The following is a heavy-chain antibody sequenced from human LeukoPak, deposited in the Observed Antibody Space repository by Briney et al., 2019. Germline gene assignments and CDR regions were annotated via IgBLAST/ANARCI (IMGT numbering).Heavy chain of an antibody. J-gene: IGHJ4*02. D-gene: IGHD6-19*01. CDR2: ITHSGST. CDR1: GGSFSDYY. Sequence: SETLSLTCAVFGGSFSDYYWTWIRQSPGKGLEWIGDITHSGSTTYNPSLKSRVTVSVDTSKNQFSLKLNSMTAADTAVYYCARHSSGWYGLEVGYWGQGTLVTVSS. V-gene: IGHV4-34*01. CDR3: ARHSSGWYGLEVGY.